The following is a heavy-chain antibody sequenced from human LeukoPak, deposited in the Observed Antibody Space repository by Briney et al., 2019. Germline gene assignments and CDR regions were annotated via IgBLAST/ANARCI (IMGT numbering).Heavy chain of an antibody. CDR3: ARNWGLAYDFWSGYYKGNWFDP. CDR1: GGTFSSYA. D-gene: IGHD3-3*01. V-gene: IGHV1-69*05. Sequence: SVKVSCKASGGTFSSYAISWVRQAPGQGLEWMGRIITIFGTANYAQNFQGRVTITTDQSTSTAYMELSSLRPEDTAVYYCARNWGLAYDFWSGYYKGNWFDPWGQGTLVTVSS. CDR2: IITIFGTA. J-gene: IGHJ5*02.